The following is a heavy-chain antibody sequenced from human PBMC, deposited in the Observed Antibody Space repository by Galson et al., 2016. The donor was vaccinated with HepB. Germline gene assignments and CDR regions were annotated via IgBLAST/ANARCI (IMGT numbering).Heavy chain of an antibody. CDR1: GFSFSHAW. CDR2: IKSKTDGGTT. Sequence: SLRLSCAASGFSFSHAWMHWVRQAPGKGLEWVCRIKSKTDGGTTDYAAPVKGRFAISRDNSKDTLYMQMNRLKTEDTGVYYCTVAASYDFWSGYYMLDPWGQGTLVTVSS. V-gene: IGHV3-15*07. J-gene: IGHJ5*02. CDR3: TVAASYDFWSGYYMLDP. D-gene: IGHD3-3*01.